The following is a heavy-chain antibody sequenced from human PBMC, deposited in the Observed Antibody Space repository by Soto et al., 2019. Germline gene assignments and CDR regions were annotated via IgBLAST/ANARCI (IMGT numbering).Heavy chain of an antibody. Sequence: PGGSLRLSCAASGFTFSNYGIHWVRQAPGKGLEWVAFISYDGSNKYFADSVKGRFTISRDNSKNTLYLQMNSLRAEDTAVYYCKKDTASGGSPLDYWGQGTLVTVS. CDR1: GFTFSNYG. CDR2: ISYDGSNK. D-gene: IGHD2-15*01. V-gene: IGHV3-30*18. CDR3: KKDTASGGSPLDY. J-gene: IGHJ4*02.